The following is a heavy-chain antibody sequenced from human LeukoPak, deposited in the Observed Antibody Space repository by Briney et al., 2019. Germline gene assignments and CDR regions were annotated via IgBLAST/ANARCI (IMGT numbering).Heavy chain of an antibody. CDR2: IIPIFGTA. CDR3: ARDKDIAVAGPFDY. V-gene: IGHV1-69*13. CDR1: GGTFSSYA. D-gene: IGHD6-19*01. Sequence: SVKVSCKASGGTFSSYAISWVRQAPGQGLEWMGGIIPIFGTANYAQKFQGRVTITADESTSTAYMELSSLRSEDTAVYYCARDKDIAVAGPFDYWGQGTLVTVSS. J-gene: IGHJ4*02.